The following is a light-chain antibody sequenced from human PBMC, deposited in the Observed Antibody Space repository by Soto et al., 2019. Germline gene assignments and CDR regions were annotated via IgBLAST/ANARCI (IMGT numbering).Light chain of an antibody. CDR1: QTISTD. Sequence: DIQMTQSPSSLSASVGNRVTITCRASQTISTDLNWYQQKPGKAPKLLIYAASTLQSGVPSRFSGSGSGTDFTLTINSLQPEDFATYYCQQTHGIPYTFGQGTKLEIK. J-gene: IGKJ2*01. CDR3: QQTHGIPYT. V-gene: IGKV1-39*01. CDR2: AAS.